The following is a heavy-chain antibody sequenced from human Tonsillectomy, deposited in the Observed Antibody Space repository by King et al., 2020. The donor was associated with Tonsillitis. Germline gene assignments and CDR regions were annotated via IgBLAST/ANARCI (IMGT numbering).Heavy chain of an antibody. D-gene: IGHD1-26*01. Sequence: VQLVESGGGLVQPGGSLRLSCTASGFIFNRFSMSWVRQAPGKGLEWVSANSGSGENTYYADSVKGRFTISRDNSKNTLYLQMNSLSAEDTAIYYCAKDRLVPGIVGSTAFDSWGQGTLVTVSS. J-gene: IGHJ4*02. CDR2: NSGSGENT. CDR1: GFIFNRFS. V-gene: IGHV3-23*04. CDR3: AKDRLVPGIVGSTAFDS.